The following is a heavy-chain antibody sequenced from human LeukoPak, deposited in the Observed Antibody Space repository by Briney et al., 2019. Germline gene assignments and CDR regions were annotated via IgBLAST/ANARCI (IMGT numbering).Heavy chain of an antibody. CDR1: GYTFTSYD. V-gene: IGHV1-8*01. J-gene: IGHJ4*02. CDR3: ARGANDYGDYGY. D-gene: IGHD4-17*01. Sequence: ASVKVSCKASGYTFTSYDINWERQATGQGLEWMGWMNPNSGNTGYAQKFQGRVTMTRNTSISTAYMELSSLRSEDTAVYYCARGANDYGDYGYWGQGTLVTVSS. CDR2: MNPNSGNT.